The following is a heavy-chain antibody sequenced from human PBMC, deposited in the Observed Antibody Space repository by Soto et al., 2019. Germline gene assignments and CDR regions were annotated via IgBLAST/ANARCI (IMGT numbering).Heavy chain of an antibody. J-gene: IGHJ4*02. CDR3: AKGNRSSSSIEY. V-gene: IGHV3-23*01. CDR1: EFTFSSYD. D-gene: IGHD6-6*01. CDR2: ISASGGRT. Sequence: EVQLLESGGGLVQPGGSLRLSCAASEFTFSSYDMTWVRQAPGKGLEWVSAISASGGRTYYADSVKGRFTISRDNSKNTLYLPMNSLRAEDTAVYYFAKGNRSSSSIEYWGQGTMVTVSS.